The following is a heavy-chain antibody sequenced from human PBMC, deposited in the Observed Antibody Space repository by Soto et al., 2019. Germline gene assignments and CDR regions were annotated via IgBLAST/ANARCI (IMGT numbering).Heavy chain of an antibody. D-gene: IGHD3-10*01. V-gene: IGHV3-7*01. J-gene: IGHJ4*02. CDR2: IKQDGSEK. Sequence: GGSLRLSCAASGFTFSSYWMSWVRQAPGKGLEWVANIKQDGSEKYYVDSVKGRFTISRDNAKNSLYLQMNSLRAEDTAVYYCASELRHPYDDRRGEFDYWGQGTLVTVSS. CDR1: GFTFSSYW. CDR3: ASELRHPYDDRRGEFDY.